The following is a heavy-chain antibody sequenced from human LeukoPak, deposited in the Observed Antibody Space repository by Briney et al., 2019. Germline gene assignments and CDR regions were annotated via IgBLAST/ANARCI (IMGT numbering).Heavy chain of an antibody. CDR3: AKVARAVAVRPYWHFDL. J-gene: IGHJ2*01. CDR1: GFTFSRNG. Sequence: PGGALRLSCAASGFTFSRNGMTWVRQDPGKGLEWVAFIQYDGSNKYYADSVKGRFTISRDNSKNTLYLQMNSLRAEDTAVYYCAKVARAVAVRPYWHFDLWGRGTLVTVSS. V-gene: IGHV3-30*02. D-gene: IGHD2-2*01. CDR2: IQYDGSNK.